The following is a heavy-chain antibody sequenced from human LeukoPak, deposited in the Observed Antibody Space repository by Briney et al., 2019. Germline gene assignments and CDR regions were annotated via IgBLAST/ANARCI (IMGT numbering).Heavy chain of an antibody. CDR1: GFTFSSYS. Sequence: GGSLRLSCAASGFTFSSYSMNWVRQASGKGLEWVSSISSSSSYIYYADSVKGRFTISRDNAKNSLYLQMNSLRAEDTAVYYCARDWASVAAKNNWFDPWGQGTLVTVSS. D-gene: IGHD2-15*01. V-gene: IGHV3-21*01. J-gene: IGHJ5*02. CDR3: ARDWASVAAKNNWFDP. CDR2: ISSSSSYI.